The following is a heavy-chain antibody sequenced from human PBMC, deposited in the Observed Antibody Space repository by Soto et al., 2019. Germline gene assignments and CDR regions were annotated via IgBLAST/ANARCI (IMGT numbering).Heavy chain of an antibody. Sequence: GGSLRLSCAASGFTFSGSAMHWVRQASGKGLERVGRIRSKANSYATAYAASVKGRFTISRDDSKNTAYLQMNSLKTEDTAVYYCTRHSGADRDPPNTDYWGQGTLVTVSS. CDR3: TRHSGADRDPPNTDY. D-gene: IGHD6-6*01. CDR2: IRSKANSYAT. J-gene: IGHJ4*02. CDR1: GFTFSGSA. V-gene: IGHV3-73*01.